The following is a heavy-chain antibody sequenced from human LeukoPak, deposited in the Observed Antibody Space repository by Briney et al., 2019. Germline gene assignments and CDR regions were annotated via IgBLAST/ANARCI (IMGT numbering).Heavy chain of an antibody. J-gene: IGHJ5*02. V-gene: IGHV4-39*07. CDR3: ARGHKRVWFGEGNWFDP. CDR1: GGSIISSPYY. CDR2: INRSGST. Sequence: PSETLSLTCTVSGGSIISSPYYWSWIRQPPGKGLEWIGEINRSGSTNYNPSLKSRVTISVDTSKNQFSLKLSSVTAADTAVYYCARGHKRVWFGEGNWFDPWGQGTLVTVSS. D-gene: IGHD3-10*01.